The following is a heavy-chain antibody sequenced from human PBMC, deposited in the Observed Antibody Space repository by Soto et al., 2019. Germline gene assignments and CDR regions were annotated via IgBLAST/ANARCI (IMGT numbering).Heavy chain of an antibody. V-gene: IGHV1-69*13. D-gene: IGHD2-2*01. CDR3: ARSQGSSTSLEIYYYYYYGMEV. CDR2: IIPIPGTA. Sequence: SVKVSCKASGGTFSSYAISLVRQAPGQGLEWMGGIIPIPGTANYAQKFQGRVTITADESTSTAYMELSSLRSEDTAVYYCARSQGSSTSLEIYYYYYYGMEVWGQGTTVTVSS. J-gene: IGHJ6*02. CDR1: GGTFSSYA.